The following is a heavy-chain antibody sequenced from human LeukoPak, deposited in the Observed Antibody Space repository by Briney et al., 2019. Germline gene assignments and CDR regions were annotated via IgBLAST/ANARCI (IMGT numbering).Heavy chain of an antibody. J-gene: IGHJ4*02. D-gene: IGHD1-20*01. CDR1: GFTFGDYA. CDR2: IRNKAYSGTT. V-gene: IGHV3-49*04. CDR3: TRNWNDFAY. Sequence: PGGSLRLSCTASGFTFGDYAMSWVRQAPGKGLEWVGFIRNKAYSGTTEYAASVKGRFTIPRDDSKSIAYLQMNSLKTEDTAVYYCTRNWNDFAYWGQGTLVTVSS.